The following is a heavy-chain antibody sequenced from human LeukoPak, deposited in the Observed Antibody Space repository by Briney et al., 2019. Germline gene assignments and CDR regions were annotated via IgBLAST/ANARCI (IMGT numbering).Heavy chain of an antibody. CDR2: CSSLSTYI. J-gene: IGHJ6*03. V-gene: IGHV3-21*01. Sequence: GGSLRLSCAASGFTFTNYNMIWVRQAPGKGLEWVSSCSSLSTYIYYADSVKGRFTISRDSAKNSLYLQMNSLRAEDTAMYFCARAGDVVVVPPSAYLPPRYYMDVWGKGTTVTVSS. CDR3: ARAGDVVVVPPSAYLPPRYYMDV. D-gene: IGHD2-2*01. CDR1: GFTFTNYN.